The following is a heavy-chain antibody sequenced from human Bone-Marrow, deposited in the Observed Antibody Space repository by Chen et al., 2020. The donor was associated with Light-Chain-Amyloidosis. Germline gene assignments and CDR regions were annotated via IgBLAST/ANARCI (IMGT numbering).Heavy chain of an antibody. V-gene: IGHV3-23*04. Sequence: EVQLVESGGGLVQPGGSLRLSCATSGFNFSSFGMSWVRLAPGKGLEWVSTVSGSTVSTYYAGAVKGRFIISRDNSKSTLYLQMNSLRAGDTAVYFCTRKGGYFDFWGQGSLVTVSS. CDR2: VSGSTVST. D-gene: IGHD3-10*01. CDR1: GFNFSSFG. CDR3: TRKGGYFDF. J-gene: IGHJ4*02.